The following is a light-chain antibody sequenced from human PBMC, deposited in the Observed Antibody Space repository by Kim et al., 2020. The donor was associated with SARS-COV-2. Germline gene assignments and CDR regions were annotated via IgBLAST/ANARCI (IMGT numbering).Light chain of an antibody. CDR2: GND. CDR1: SLNIGRNY. V-gene: IGLV1-51*01. Sequence: PGQKVTISCSGNSLNIGRNYVSWYQQLPGAAPKLLIYGNDERPSGIADRFSGSKSDTSATLVITGLQTGDEANYYCGTWDSSRVVLFGGGTQLTVL. J-gene: IGLJ2*01. CDR3: GTWDSSRVVL.